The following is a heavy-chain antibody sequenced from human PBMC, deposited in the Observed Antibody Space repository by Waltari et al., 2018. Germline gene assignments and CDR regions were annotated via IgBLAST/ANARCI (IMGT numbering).Heavy chain of an antibody. CDR1: GFSFNAYT. V-gene: IGHV3-21*06. Sequence: EVQLVESGGGLVKPGGSLRLSCAASGFSFNAYTMNWVRQTPEKGREGVSAIGRSSTYTYYADYVKGRFTISRDNAANSLYLEMNALRPEDTAVYYCASHLEDFYYYMDVWGKGTTVTVSS. CDR2: IGRSSTYT. J-gene: IGHJ6*03. CDR3: ASHLEDFYYYMDV.